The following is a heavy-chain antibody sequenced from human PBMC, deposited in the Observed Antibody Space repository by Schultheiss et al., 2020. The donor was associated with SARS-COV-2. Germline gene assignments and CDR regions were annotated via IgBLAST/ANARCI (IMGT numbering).Heavy chain of an antibody. CDR1: GFTFSNSD. CDR2: ISGSGGST. D-gene: IGHD2-2*01. CDR3: AKGIVPAAIIGMDV. V-gene: IGHV3-23*01. J-gene: IGHJ6*02. Sequence: GGSLRLSCAASGFTFSNSDMNWVRQAPGKGLEWVSAISGSGGSTYYADSVKGRFTISRDNSKNTLYLQMNSLRAEDTAVYYCAKGIVPAAIIGMDVWGQGTTVTVSS.